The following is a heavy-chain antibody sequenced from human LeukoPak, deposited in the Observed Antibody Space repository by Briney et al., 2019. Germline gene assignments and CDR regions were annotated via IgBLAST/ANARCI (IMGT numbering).Heavy chain of an antibody. CDR2: INHSGST. CDR3: ARGQTIYGFDP. V-gene: IGHV4-34*01. Sequence: SETLSLTCTVYGGSFSGYYWSWIRQPPGKGLEWIGEINHSGSTNYNPSLKSRVTISVDTSKNQFSLKLSSVTAADTAVYYCARGQTIYGFDPWGQGTLVTVSS. J-gene: IGHJ5*02. D-gene: IGHD3-3*01. CDR1: GGSFSGYY.